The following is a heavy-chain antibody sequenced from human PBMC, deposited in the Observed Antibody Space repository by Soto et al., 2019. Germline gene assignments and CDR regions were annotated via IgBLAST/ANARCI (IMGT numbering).Heavy chain of an antibody. V-gene: IGHV1-69*13. J-gene: IGHJ6*02. CDR1: GGTFSSYA. D-gene: IGHD3-3*01. CDR3: AGRTFWSGYYYYYYGMDV. CDR2: IIPIFGTA. Sequence: SVKVSCKASGGTFSSYAISWVRQAPGQGLEWMGGIIPIFGTANYAQKFQGRVTITADESTSTAYMELSSLRSEDTAVYYCAGRTFWSGYYYYYYGMDVWGQGTTVTVSS.